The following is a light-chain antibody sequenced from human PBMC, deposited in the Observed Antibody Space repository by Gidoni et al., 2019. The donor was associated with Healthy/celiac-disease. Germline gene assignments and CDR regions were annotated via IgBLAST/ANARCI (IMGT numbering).Light chain of an antibody. CDR2: KDS. CDR3: QSADSSGTPWV. Sequence: SYELTQPPSVSVSPGQTARIPCSGTALPKQYAYWYQQKPGQAPVLVIYKDSERPSGIPERFSGSSSGTTVTLTISGVQAEDEADYYCQSADSSGTPWVFGGGTKLTVL. J-gene: IGLJ3*02. V-gene: IGLV3-25*03. CDR1: ALPKQY.